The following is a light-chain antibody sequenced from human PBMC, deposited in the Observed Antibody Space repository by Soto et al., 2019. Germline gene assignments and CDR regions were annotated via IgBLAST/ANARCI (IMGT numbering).Light chain of an antibody. Sequence: EIVLTQSPGTLSLSQGERATLSCRASQSVSSCYVAWYQQKPGQAPRLLIYGASSRATGIPDRFSGSGSGTDFTLTISRLEPEDFAVYYCQQYGRSPPFTFGGGTKVEIK. CDR1: QSVSSCY. CDR3: QQYGRSPPFT. V-gene: IGKV3-20*01. CDR2: GAS. J-gene: IGKJ4*01.